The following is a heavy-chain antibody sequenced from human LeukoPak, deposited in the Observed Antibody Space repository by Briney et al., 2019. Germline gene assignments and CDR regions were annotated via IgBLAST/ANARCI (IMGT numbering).Heavy chain of an antibody. D-gene: IGHD3-10*01. V-gene: IGHV3-13*01. CDR1: GSNFSSND. J-gene: IGHJ4*02. CDR3: ARVDYGSGGVRY. CDR2: ISTAGDT. Sequence: GGSLRLSCAVSGSNFSSNDMHWVRQPTGKGLEWVSGISTAGDTYYPDSVKGRFTISRDNAKNSLYLQMNSLRAEDTAVYYCARVDYGSGGVRYWGQGTLVTVSS.